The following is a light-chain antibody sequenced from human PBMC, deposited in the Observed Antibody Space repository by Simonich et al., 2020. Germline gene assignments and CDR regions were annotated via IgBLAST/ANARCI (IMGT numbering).Light chain of an antibody. V-gene: IGLV2-14*01. CDR1: NSDVGGYNY. CDR3: SSYTSSSTWV. J-gene: IGLJ3*02. CDR2: DVS. Sequence: QSALTQPASVSGSPGQSITISCTGTNSDVGGYNYVSWYQQHPGKATKLMIYDVSKRTSGSSNRFSGSKSGNTASLTSSVLQAEDEADYYGSSYTSSSTWVFGGGTKLTVL.